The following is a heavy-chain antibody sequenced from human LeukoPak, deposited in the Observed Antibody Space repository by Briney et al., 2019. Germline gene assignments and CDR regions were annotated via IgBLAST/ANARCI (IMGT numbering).Heavy chain of an antibody. J-gene: IGHJ3*02. CDR3: AREFGYCSGGSCPRGAFDI. V-gene: IGHV1-46*01. Sequence: ASVKVSCKASGYTFTSYYMHWVRQAPGQGLEWMGIINPSGGSTSCAQKFQGRVTMTRDMSTSTVYMGLSSLRSEDTAVYYCAREFGYCSGGSCPRGAFDIWGQGTMVTVSS. D-gene: IGHD2-15*01. CDR2: INPSGGST. CDR1: GYTFTSYY.